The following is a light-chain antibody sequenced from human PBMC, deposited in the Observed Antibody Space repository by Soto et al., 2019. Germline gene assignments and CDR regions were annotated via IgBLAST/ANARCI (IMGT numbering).Light chain of an antibody. J-gene: IGLJ3*02. V-gene: IGLV1-40*01. CDR2: GNS. Sequence: QSVLTQPPSVSGAPGQRVTISCTGSSSNIGAGYDVHWYQQLPGTAPKLLIYGNSNRPSGVPDGFSGSKSGTSASLAITGLQAEDEADYYCQSYDSSLSALFGGGTTLTVL. CDR1: SSNIGAGYD. CDR3: QSYDSSLSAL.